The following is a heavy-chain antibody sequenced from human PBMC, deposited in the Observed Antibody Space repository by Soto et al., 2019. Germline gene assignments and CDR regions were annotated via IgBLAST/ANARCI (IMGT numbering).Heavy chain of an antibody. D-gene: IGHD6-13*01. CDR1: GFTISSYS. V-gene: IGHV3-23*01. CDR3: AKGHSSSWYVIDY. J-gene: IGHJ4*02. Sequence: GGSLRLSCAASGFTISSYSISWVRQAPGKGLEWVSAISGSGGSTYYAESVKGRFTISRNNYKNTLYLKMNSLRAEDTAVYYCAKGHSSSWYVIDYWGQGTLVTVSS. CDR2: ISGSGGST.